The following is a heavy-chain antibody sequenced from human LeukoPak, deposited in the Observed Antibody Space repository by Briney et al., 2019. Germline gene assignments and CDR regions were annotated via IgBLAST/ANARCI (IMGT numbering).Heavy chain of an antibody. CDR2: LYTIGSH. V-gene: IGHV4-4*07. CDR1: VGSLSSYS. D-gene: IGHD5-18*01. J-gene: IGHJ4*02. Sequence: SQPLSPTSILSVGSLSSYSWSWLRHRATNELEWLGRLYTIGSHNYNPSLTNRVTMSVHTSKNQFSLKLSSVTAADTAVYYCARIQLWLRDYWGQGTLVTVSS. CDR3: ARIQLWLRDY.